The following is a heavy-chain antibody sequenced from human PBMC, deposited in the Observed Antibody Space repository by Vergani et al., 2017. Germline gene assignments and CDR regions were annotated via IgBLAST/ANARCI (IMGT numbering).Heavy chain of an antibody. CDR1: GGSFSGYY. Sequence: QVQLQQWGAGLLKPSETLSLPCAVYGGSFSGYYWRWLRQPPGKGLEWVGEINHSGSTNYNPSLKSRVTIAVDTSKNQFSLKLSSVTAADTDVYYCARVPRWLQLRYFDYWGQGTLVTVSS. CDR3: ARVPRWLQLRYFDY. J-gene: IGHJ4*02. D-gene: IGHD5-24*01. CDR2: INHSGST. V-gene: IGHV4-34*01.